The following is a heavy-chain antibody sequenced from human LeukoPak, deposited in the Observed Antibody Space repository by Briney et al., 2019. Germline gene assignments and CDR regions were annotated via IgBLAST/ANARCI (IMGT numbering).Heavy chain of an antibody. CDR2: YSNSGTT. V-gene: IGHV4-4*08. CDR3: ARLSYRRFDY. Sequence: SETLSLTCTVSGGSISSYYWSWIRQPPGKGLEWIGSYSNSGTTFYNASLKSRVTISVDTSKNQFSLKLSSVTAADTAMYYCARLSYRRFDYWGQGNLVAVSS. D-gene: IGHD4-11*01. J-gene: IGHJ4*02. CDR1: GGSISSYY.